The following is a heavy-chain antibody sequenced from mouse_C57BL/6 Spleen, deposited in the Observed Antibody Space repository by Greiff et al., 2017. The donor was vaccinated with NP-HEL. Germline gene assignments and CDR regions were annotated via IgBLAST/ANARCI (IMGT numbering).Heavy chain of an antibody. CDR3: ARGGSSSSYWYFDV. V-gene: IGHV1-52*01. D-gene: IGHD1-1*01. CDR2: IDPSDSET. J-gene: IGHJ1*03. CDR1: GYTFTSYW. Sequence: VQLQQSGAELVRPGSSVKLSCKASGYTFTSYWMHWVKQRPIQGLEWIGNIDPSDSETHYNQKFKDKATLTVDKSSSTAYMQLSSLTSEDSAVYYCARGGSSSSYWYFDVWGTGTTVTVSS.